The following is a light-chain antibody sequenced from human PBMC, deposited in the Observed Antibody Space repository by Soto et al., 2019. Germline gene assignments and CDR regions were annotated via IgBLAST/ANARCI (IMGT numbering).Light chain of an antibody. Sequence: QSVLTQPASVSGSPGQSITISCTGTSSDVGGYNYVSWCQQHPGKAPKLMICEVSNRPSGVSNRFSGSKSGNTASLTISGLQAEDEADYYCSSYTSSSTLDYVFGTGTKVTVL. CDR1: SSDVGGYNY. CDR2: EVS. J-gene: IGLJ1*01. CDR3: SSYTSSSTLDYV. V-gene: IGLV2-14*01.